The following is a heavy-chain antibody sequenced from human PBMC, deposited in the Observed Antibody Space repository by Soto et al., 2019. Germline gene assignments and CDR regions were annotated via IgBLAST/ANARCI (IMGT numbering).Heavy chain of an antibody. D-gene: IGHD3-9*01. CDR3: ATDILDF. CDR1: EFMFSSYW. J-gene: IGHJ4*02. V-gene: IGHV3-7*05. Sequence: EVELVESGGGLVQPGGSLRLSCAATEFMFSSYWMTWVRQAPGRGLEWVANINQNGSERYYVDSVEGRFTISRDNAKNSVFLQMENLRVEDTAMYYCATDILDFWGQGTLVTVS. CDR2: INQNGSER.